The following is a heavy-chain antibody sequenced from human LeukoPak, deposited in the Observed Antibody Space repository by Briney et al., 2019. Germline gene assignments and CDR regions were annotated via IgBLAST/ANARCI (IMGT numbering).Heavy chain of an antibody. CDR2: IYYSGST. CDR3: ARERMEQWLVRTSLDY. CDR1: GGSISSYY. J-gene: IGHJ4*02. D-gene: IGHD6-19*01. Sequence: SSETLSLTCTVSGGSISSYYWSWIRQPPGKGLEWIGYIYYSGSTNYNPSLKSRVTISVDTSKNQFSLQLNSVTPEDTAVYYCARERMEQWLVRTSLDYWGQGTLVTVSS. V-gene: IGHV4-59*12.